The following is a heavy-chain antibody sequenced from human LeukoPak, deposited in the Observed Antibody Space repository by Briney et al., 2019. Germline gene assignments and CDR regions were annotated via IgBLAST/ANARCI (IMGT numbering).Heavy chain of an antibody. Sequence: GASVKVSCKASGYTFTNYDINWVRQATGQGLEWMGWMNPNSGNTGYAQKFQGRVTMTRNTFIRTTNMELSSLRSEDTAVYYCARIIYDYVGGSYYMDVWGKGTTVTISS. J-gene: IGHJ6*03. CDR2: MNPNSGNT. CDR3: ARIIYDYVGGSYYMDV. D-gene: IGHD3-16*01. V-gene: IGHV1-8*01. CDR1: GYTFTNYD.